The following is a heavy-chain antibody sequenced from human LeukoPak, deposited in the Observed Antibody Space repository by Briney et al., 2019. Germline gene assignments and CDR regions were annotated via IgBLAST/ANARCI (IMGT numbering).Heavy chain of an antibody. J-gene: IGHJ5*02. CDR3: ARGGQRSVATIQFWFDP. CDR2: INPNSGGT. Sequence: ASVKVSCKASGYTFTGYYMHWVRQAPGQGLEWMGWINPNSGGTNYAQKLQGRVTMTRDTSISTAYMELSRLRSDDTAVYYCARGGQRSVATIQFWFDPWGQGTLVTVSS. D-gene: IGHD5-12*01. V-gene: IGHV1-2*02. CDR1: GYTFTGYY.